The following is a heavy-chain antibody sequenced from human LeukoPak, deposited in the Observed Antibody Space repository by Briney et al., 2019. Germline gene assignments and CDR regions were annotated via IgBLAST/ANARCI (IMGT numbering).Heavy chain of an antibody. CDR3: GRPEYYGSGSYYKPPLY. J-gene: IGHJ4*02. CDR1: GYSFSNYW. CDR2: IYPSDSDT. Sequence: GESLKISCKGSGYSFSNYWIGWVRQMPGKGLEWMGIIYPSDSDTRYSPSFQGQVTISADRSTSTAYLQWSSLKASDSAMYYCGRPEYYGSGSYYKPPLYWGQGTLVTVSS. V-gene: IGHV5-51*01. D-gene: IGHD3-10*01.